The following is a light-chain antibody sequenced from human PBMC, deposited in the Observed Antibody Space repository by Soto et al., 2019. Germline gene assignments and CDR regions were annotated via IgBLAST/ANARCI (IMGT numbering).Light chain of an antibody. CDR3: KSYTSASTYV. CDR2: DVT. CDR1: GSDIGTYNY. V-gene: IGLV2-14*03. Sequence: QSALTQPASVSGSPGQSITISCTGTGSDIGTYNYVSWYQHHPGKAPKFIIYDVTNRPSGVSDRFSGSKSGNTASLTISGLQGEDEADYFCKSYTSASTYVFGTGTKLTVL. J-gene: IGLJ1*01.